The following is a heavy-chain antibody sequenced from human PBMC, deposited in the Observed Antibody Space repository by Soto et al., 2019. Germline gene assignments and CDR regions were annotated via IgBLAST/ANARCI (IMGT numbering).Heavy chain of an antibody. J-gene: IGHJ6*03. V-gene: IGHV3-72*01. CDR1: GFTLSDHH. Sequence: GGSLRLSCAASGFTLSDHHMDWVRQAPGKGLQWVGRSRNKPNSYTTEYAASVKGRFSISRDDSKNLLFLQMNSLETEDTAVYYCARLRLGGYDMDVWGKGTAVTVSS. CDR2: SRNKPNSYTT. D-gene: IGHD1-26*01. CDR3: ARLRLGGYDMDV.